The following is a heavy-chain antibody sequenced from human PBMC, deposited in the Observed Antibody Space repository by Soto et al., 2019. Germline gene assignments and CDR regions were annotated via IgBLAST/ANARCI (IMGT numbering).Heavy chain of an antibody. D-gene: IGHD4-17*01. V-gene: IGHV3-30-3*01. CDR2: ISYDGSNK. CDR1: GFTFSSYS. CDR3: ARGSTVGPMDV. Sequence: QVQLVESGGGVVQPGRSLRLSCAASGFTFSSYSMHWVRQAPGKGLEWVAVISYDGSNKYYADSVKGRFTISRDNSKNTLYLQMNSLRAEYTAVYYCARGSTVGPMDVWGQGTTVTVSS. J-gene: IGHJ6*02.